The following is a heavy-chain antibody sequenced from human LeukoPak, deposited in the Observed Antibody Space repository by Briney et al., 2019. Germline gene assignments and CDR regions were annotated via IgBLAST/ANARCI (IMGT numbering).Heavy chain of an antibody. CDR1: GGSXXXXXXX. D-gene: IGHD2-2*02. Sequence: SETLSLTCTVSGGSXXXXXXXWGWVRQPPXXXXXXIWSIYYSGSTYYNPSLKGRVTISVDTSKNQFSLKLSSVTAADTAVYHCARSLYQLLYVFDYWGQGTLVTVSS. J-gene: IGHJ4*02. V-gene: IGHV4-39*01. CDR2: IYYSGST. CDR3: ARSLYQLLYVFDY.